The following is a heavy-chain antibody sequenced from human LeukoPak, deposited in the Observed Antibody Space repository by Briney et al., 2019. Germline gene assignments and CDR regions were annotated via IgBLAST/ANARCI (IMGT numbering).Heavy chain of an antibody. V-gene: IGHV3-74*01. CDR1: GFMFSNYW. CDR3: AKDRSGSLDY. Sequence: GGSLRLSCVASGFMFSNYWMHWVRQAPGKGLVWVSRINSDGSITSYADSVKGRFTISRDNAKNTLYLQMNSLRAEDTAVYYCAKDRSGSLDYWGQGTLVTVSS. CDR2: INSDGSIT. D-gene: IGHD1-26*01. J-gene: IGHJ4*02.